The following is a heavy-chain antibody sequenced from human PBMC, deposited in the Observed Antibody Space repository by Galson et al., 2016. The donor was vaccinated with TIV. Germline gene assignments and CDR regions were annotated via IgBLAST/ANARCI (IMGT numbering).Heavy chain of an antibody. CDR1: GYTFTSYG. D-gene: IGHD6-13*01. V-gene: IGHV1-18*01. J-gene: IGHJ2*01. CDR3: ARPSDSSWYFDL. Sequence: SVKVSCKASGYTFTSYGISWVRQAPGQGLEWMGWISAYNGNTNYAQKLQGRVTMTTDTSTSTAFVELSSLRSDDTAVYYCARPSDSSWYFDLWGRGTPVIVSS. CDR2: ISAYNGNT.